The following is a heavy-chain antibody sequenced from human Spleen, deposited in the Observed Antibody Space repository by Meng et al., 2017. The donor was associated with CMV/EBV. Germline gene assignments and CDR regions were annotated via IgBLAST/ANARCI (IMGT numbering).Heavy chain of an antibody. CDR3: ARPPHMLDAFDI. Sequence: ASVKVSCKASGYTFTTYYIHWVRQAPGQGLEWMGIINPSTGSTSYAQKFQGRVTMTRDTSTTIVYMELSSLRSEDTAVYYCARPPHMLDAFDIWGQGTMVTVSS. V-gene: IGHV1-46*01. CDR2: INPSTGST. D-gene: IGHD3-10*02. CDR1: GYTFTTYY. J-gene: IGHJ3*02.